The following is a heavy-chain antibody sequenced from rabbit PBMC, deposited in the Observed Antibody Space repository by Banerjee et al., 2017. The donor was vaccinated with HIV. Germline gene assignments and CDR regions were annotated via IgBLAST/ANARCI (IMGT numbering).Heavy chain of an antibody. CDR2: IYTNSGST. V-gene: IGHV1S43*01. Sequence: QQQLEESGGGLVTPGGTLTLTCKASGIDFSSYYYLCWVRQAPGKGLELIACIYTNSGSTWYASWVNGRFTISRSTSLNTVDLKMTSLTAADTATYFCARDDAGYIGYGYYFNLWGPGTLVTVS. CDR1: GIDFSSYYY. D-gene: IGHD6-1*01. CDR3: ARDDAGYIGYGYYFNL. J-gene: IGHJ4*01.